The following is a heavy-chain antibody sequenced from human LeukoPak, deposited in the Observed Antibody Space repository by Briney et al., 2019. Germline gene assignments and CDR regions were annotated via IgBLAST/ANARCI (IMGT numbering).Heavy chain of an antibody. Sequence: GESLKISCKASGYNFTASWIGWVRQMPGKGLEWMEIIYPGDSDTRYSPSFQGQVTISVDKSITTAYLQWSSLKASDTAIYYCARQSLSVTTLDYWGQGTQVTVSS. CDR1: GYNFTASW. V-gene: IGHV5-51*01. D-gene: IGHD4-17*01. CDR3: ARQSLSVTTLDY. J-gene: IGHJ4*02. CDR2: IYPGDSDT.